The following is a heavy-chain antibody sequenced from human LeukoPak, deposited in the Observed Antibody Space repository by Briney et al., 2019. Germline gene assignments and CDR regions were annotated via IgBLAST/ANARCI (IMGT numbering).Heavy chain of an antibody. CDR2: IYYSGST. D-gene: IGHD2-15*01. V-gene: IGHV4-59*08. CDR1: GGSISSYY. CDR3: ARHYCSGGSCYLFDY. J-gene: IGHJ4*02. Sequence: SETLSLTCTVSGGSISSYYWSWIRQPPGKGLEWIGYIYYSGSTNYNPSLKSRVTISVDTSKNQFSLKLSSVTAADTAVYYCARHYCSGGSCYLFDYWGQGTLVTVSS.